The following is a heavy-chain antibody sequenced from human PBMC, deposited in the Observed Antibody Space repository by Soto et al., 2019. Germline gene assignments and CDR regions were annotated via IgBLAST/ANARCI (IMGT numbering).Heavy chain of an antibody. J-gene: IGHJ6*03. D-gene: IGHD5-12*01. CDR1: GYSVRNQY. Sequence: PSETLSLTCTVSGYSVRNQYWSWIRRPPGRGLEWIGYIYRSGSTKYNPSLKSRLTISVDTSKNQFSLKLSSVTAADTAVYYCARGYSRYYMDVWGKGTTVTVSS. CDR3: ARGYSRYYMDV. V-gene: IGHV4-4*09. CDR2: IYRSGST.